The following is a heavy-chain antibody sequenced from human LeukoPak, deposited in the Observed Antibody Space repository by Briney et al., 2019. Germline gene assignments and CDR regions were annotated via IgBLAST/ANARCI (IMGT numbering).Heavy chain of an antibody. V-gene: IGHV3-21*01. CDR1: GFTFSTYS. CDR3: ARGPGVAAYYFDY. J-gene: IGHJ4*02. CDR2: ISSSSSYI. Sequence: GGSLRLSCAASGFTFSTYSMNWVRQAPGKGLEWVSSISSSSSYIYYADSVKGRFTISRDNAKNSLYLQMNSLRAEDTAVYYCARGPGVAAYYFDYWGQGTLVTVSS. D-gene: IGHD6-25*01.